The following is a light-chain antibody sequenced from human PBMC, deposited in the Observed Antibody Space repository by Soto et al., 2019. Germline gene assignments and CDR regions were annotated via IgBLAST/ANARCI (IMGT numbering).Light chain of an antibody. J-gene: IGLJ3*02. Sequence: QLVLTQSPSASASLGASVKLTCTLSSGHSSYAIAWHQQQPEKGPRYLMKLNSDGSHSKGDGIPDRFSGSSSGAERYLTISSLQSDDEADYYCQTWGTGNVFGGGTKLTVL. CDR3: QTWGTGNV. CDR2: LNSDGSH. V-gene: IGLV4-69*01. CDR1: SGHSSYA.